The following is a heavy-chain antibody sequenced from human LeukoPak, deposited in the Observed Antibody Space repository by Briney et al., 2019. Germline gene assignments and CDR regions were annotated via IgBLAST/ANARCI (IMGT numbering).Heavy chain of an antibody. CDR2: ISGNGGST. Sequence: PGGSLRLSCAASGFSFDDYAMHWVRQAPGKGLEWVSVISGNGGSTYYADSVKGRFTISRDNSKNTLYLQMNSLRAEDTAVYYCARTDLGYCSGGSCSAFDIWGHGTMVTVSS. CDR3: ARTDLGYCSGGSCSAFDI. J-gene: IGHJ3*02. D-gene: IGHD2-15*01. V-gene: IGHV3-43*02. CDR1: GFSFDDYA.